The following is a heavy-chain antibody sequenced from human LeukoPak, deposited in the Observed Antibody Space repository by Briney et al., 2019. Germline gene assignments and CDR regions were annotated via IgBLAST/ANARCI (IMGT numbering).Heavy chain of an antibody. D-gene: IGHD3-16*01. CDR2: ISYDGSNK. J-gene: IGHJ4*02. CDR1: GFTFSSYA. V-gene: IGHV3-30*04. CDR3: AKAFPGRRSYFDY. Sequence: GGSLRLSCAASGFTFSSYAIHWVRQAPGKGLEWVAVISYDGSNKYYADSVKGRFTISRDNSKNTLYLQMNSLRAEDTAVYYCAKAFPGRRSYFDYWGQGTLVTVSS.